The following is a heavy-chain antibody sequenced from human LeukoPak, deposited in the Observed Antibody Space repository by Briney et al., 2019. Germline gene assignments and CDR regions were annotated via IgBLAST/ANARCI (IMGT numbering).Heavy chain of an antibody. CDR3: AYQSSLGPPAN. CDR1: GFTFSSYW. CDR2: ISSSSSYI. V-gene: IGHV3-21*01. D-gene: IGHD2-2*01. Sequence: GGSLRLSCAASGFTFSSYWMSWVRQAPGKGLEWVSSISSSSSYIYYADSVKGRFTISRDNAKNSLYLQMNSLRAEDTAVYYCAYQSSLGPPANWGQGTLVTVSS. J-gene: IGHJ4*02.